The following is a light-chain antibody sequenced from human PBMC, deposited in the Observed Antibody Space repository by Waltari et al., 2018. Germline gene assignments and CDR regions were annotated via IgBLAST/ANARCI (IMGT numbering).Light chain of an antibody. J-gene: IGLJ1*01. CDR1: SSDVGGYTY. Sequence: QSALTQPASVSGSPGQSITISCTGTSSDVGGYTYVSWYQQHPGKAPTLMIYDVSKRPSGVSNRFSGSKSGNTASLTISGLQAEDEADYYCSSYTSSSTYVFGTGTKVTVL. CDR2: DVS. CDR3: SSYTSSSTYV. V-gene: IGLV2-14*01.